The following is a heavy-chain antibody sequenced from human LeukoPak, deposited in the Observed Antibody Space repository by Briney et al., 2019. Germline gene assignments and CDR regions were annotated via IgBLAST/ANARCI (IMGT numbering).Heavy chain of an antibody. CDR3: ARAGASYWYFDL. V-gene: IGHV4-59*11. Sequence: SETLSLTCTVSGGSISSHYWSWIRQPPGKGLEWIGYIYYSGSTNYNPSLKSRVTISVDTSKNQFPLKLSSVTAADTAVYYCARAGASYWYFDLWGRGTLVTVSS. CDR1: GGSISSHY. J-gene: IGHJ2*01. CDR2: IYYSGST.